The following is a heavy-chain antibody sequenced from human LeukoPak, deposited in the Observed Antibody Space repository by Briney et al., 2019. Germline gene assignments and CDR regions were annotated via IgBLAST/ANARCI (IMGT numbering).Heavy chain of an antibody. CDR2: INPNSGGT. CDR1: GYTFTDYY. V-gene: IGHV1-2*02. D-gene: IGHD3-3*02. J-gene: IGHJ4*02. CDR3: ARDLSADY. Sequence: GASVKVSCKASGYTFTDYYIHWVRQAPGQGLGWMGWINPNSGGTNYAQKFQGRVTMTRDTSISTAYMELSRLRSDDTAVYYCARDLSADYCGQGTLVTVSS.